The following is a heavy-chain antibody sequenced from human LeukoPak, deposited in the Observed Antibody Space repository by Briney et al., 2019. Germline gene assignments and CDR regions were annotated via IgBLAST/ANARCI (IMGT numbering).Heavy chain of an antibody. D-gene: IGHD6-19*01. CDR3: AMYSSGWYDTNYYYMDV. J-gene: IGHJ6*03. V-gene: IGHV1-18*01. Sequence: ASVKVSCKASGYTLTSYGISWVRQAPGQGLEWMGWISAYNGNTNYAQKLQGRVTMATDTSTSTAYMELRSLRSDDTAVYYCAMYSSGWYDTNYYYMDVWGKGTTVTVSS. CDR1: GYTLTSYG. CDR2: ISAYNGNT.